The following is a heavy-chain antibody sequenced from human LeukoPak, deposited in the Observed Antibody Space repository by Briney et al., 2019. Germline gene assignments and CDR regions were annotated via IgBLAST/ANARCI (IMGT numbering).Heavy chain of an antibody. CDR3: ARRRGDYVDAFDI. V-gene: IGHV4-59*01. Sequence: SETLSLTCTVSAVSISGYYWSWIRQPPGKGLEWIGSISVSGTTNYNPSLKSRVTISVDTSKNQFSLKMNSVTAADTAVYFCARRRGDYVDAFDIWGQGTMVTVSS. CDR2: ISVSGTT. D-gene: IGHD4-17*01. J-gene: IGHJ3*02. CDR1: AVSISGYY.